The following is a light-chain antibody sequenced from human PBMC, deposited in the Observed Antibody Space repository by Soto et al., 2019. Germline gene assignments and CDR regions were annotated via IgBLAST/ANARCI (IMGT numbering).Light chain of an antibody. V-gene: IGKV1-39*01. Sequence: DIQMTQSPSSLSAALGGSVTFTSRARQTISNYLDWYQQRPGEAPKLLIYAASTLQSGVPSRFSGSGSGTDFTLTISSLQPEDFALYYCQQYYSSPYTFGQGTNLEIK. CDR1: QTISNY. CDR3: QQYYSSPYT. CDR2: AAS. J-gene: IGKJ2*01.